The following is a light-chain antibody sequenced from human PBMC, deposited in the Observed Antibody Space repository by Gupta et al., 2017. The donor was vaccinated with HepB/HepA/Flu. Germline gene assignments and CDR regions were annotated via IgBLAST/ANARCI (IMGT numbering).Light chain of an antibody. Sequence: IVLTQSPGTLSLSPGERATLSCRASQSVNNNYLAWYQQKPGQAPRLLIYGASSRATGIPDRFSGSGSGTEFTLTISRLEPEDFAVFYCQQYGDSPLTFGHGTKVDMK. CDR2: GAS. CDR1: QSVNNNY. CDR3: QQYGDSPLT. V-gene: IGKV3-20*01. J-gene: IGKJ3*01.